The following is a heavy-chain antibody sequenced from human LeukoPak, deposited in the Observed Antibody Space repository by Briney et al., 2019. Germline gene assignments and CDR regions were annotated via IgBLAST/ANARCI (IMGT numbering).Heavy chain of an antibody. CDR2: IYTSGST. D-gene: IGHD6-19*01. CDR3: ARALPGIAVAGSPTNNWFDP. Sequence: TSETLSLTCTVSGGSISSYYWSWIRQPAGKGLEWIGRIYTSGSTNYNPSLKSRVTMSVDTSKNQFSLKLSSVTAADTAVYYCARALPGIAVAGSPTNNWFDPWGQGTLVTVSS. CDR1: GGSISSYY. V-gene: IGHV4-4*07. J-gene: IGHJ5*02.